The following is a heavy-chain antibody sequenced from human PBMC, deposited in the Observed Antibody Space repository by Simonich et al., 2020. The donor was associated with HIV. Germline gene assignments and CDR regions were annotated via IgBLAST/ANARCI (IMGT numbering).Heavy chain of an antibody. CDR2: INHDERT. D-gene: IGHD3-10*01. Sequence: QVQLQQWGAGLLKPSETLSLTCAVYGGSFSGHYWSWIRQPPGKGLEWIGEINHDERTNNNPSLKGRVLIFVATSKNQFSLQLSSVTAADTAVYYCARHVSNYYGSGTYYKRAVWFDPWGQGTLVTVSS. CDR1: GGSFSGHY. J-gene: IGHJ5*02. V-gene: IGHV4-34*01. CDR3: ARHVSNYYGSGTYYKRAVWFDP.